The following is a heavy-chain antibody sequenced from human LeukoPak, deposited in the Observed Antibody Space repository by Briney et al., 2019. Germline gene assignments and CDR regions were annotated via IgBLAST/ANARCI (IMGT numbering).Heavy chain of an antibody. CDR2: IKHDGSDK. CDR1: GFTFSSYW. J-gene: IGHJ4*02. V-gene: IGHV3-7*01. CDR3: ARGHTTVSGVY. D-gene: IGHD1-1*01. Sequence: GGSLRLSCAASGFTFSSYWFSWVRQAPGKGLEWVANIKHDGSDKYYVDSVKGRFTISRDDAKSSLYLQMISLRAEDTAVYYCARGHTTVSGVYWGQGTLVTVSS.